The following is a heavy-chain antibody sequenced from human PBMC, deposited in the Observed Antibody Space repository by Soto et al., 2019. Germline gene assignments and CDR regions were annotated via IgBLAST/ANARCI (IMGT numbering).Heavy chain of an antibody. J-gene: IGHJ4*02. Sequence: QVQLQESGPGLVKPSETLSLTCTVSGTSVSSTSYHWVWIRQPPGKGLEWIGNIYYSGSTNYSPSLKSRVTISLDTSKNQFSLKLNSVPPADTAVYYCANRVGATPPRDWGQGTLVTVSS. CDR2: IYYSGST. D-gene: IGHD1-26*01. CDR1: GTSVSSTSYH. CDR3: ANRVGATPPRD. V-gene: IGHV4-61*01.